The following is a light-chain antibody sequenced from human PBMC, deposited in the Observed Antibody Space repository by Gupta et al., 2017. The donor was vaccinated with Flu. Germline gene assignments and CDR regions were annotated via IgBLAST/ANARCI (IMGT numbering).Light chain of an antibody. J-gene: IGLJ1*01. Sequence: SYELTQPPSVSVSPGQTARITCSGDALPKKYAYWYQQKSGQAPVLVIYEDSKRPARIPERFSGSSSGTMATVTISGAQVEDEADYYCYSTDSSGNGVFGTGTKVTVL. V-gene: IGLV3-10*01. CDR1: ALPKKY. CDR3: YSTDSSGNGV. CDR2: EDS.